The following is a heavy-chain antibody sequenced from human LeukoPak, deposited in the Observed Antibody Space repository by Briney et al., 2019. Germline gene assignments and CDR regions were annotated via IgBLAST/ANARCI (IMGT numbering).Heavy chain of an antibody. CDR3: ARVREGYDFWSGLGYYYYYMDV. CDR1: GFTFSSHS. CDR2: ISSSSSYI. V-gene: IGHV3-21*01. J-gene: IGHJ6*03. Sequence: GGSLRLSCAASGFTFSSHSMNWVRQAPGKGLEWVSSISSSSSYIYYADSVKGRFTISRDNAKNSLYLQMNSLRAEDTAVYYCARVREGYDFWSGLGYYYYYMDVWGKGTTVTVSS. D-gene: IGHD3-3*01.